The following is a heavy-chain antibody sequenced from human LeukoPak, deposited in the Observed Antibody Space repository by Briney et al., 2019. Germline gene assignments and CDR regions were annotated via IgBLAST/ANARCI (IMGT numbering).Heavy chain of an antibody. CDR3: ARPTSKLGSFDY. J-gene: IGHJ4*02. V-gene: IGHV4-39*01. Sequence: PSETLSLTCTLSGDSITSSDHYWVWIRQPPGKGLEWIGTIYYSGSTYYNPSLKSRITISVDTSKNQFSLKMRSVTAADTAVYYCARPTSKLGSFDYWGQGTLVTVSS. CDR2: IYYSGST. CDR1: GDSITSSDHY. D-gene: IGHD2/OR15-2a*01.